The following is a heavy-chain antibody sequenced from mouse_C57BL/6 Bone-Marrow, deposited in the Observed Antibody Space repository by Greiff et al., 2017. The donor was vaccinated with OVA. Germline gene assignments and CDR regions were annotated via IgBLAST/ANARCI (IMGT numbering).Heavy chain of an antibody. V-gene: IGHV1-5*01. CDR3: TRGEVTTPYYFDY. D-gene: IGHD2-3*01. CDR1: GYTFTSYW. Sequence: DVQLQESGTVLARPGASVKMSCKTSGYTFTSYWMHWVKQRPGQGLEWIGAIYPGNSDTSYNQKFKGKAKLTAVTSASTAYMELSSLTNEDSAVYYCTRGEVTTPYYFDYWGQGTTLTVSS. J-gene: IGHJ2*01. CDR2: IYPGNSDT.